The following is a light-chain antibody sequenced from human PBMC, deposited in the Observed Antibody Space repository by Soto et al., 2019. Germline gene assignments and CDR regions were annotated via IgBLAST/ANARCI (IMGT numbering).Light chain of an antibody. CDR2: EVS. J-gene: IGLJ2*01. CDR3: SSYTSSSTFVV. CDR1: SSDVGSYNR. V-gene: IGLV2-18*03. Sequence: QSVLTQPPSVSGSPGQSVTISCTGTSSDVGSYNRVSWYQQPPGTAPKLMIYEVSNRPSGVPDRFSGSKYGNTASLTTSGLQAEDEADYYCSSYTSSSTFVVFGGGTKLNVL.